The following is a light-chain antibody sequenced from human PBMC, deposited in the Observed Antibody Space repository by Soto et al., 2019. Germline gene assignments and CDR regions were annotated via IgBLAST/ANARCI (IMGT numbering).Light chain of an antibody. CDR1: QSVSSSY. J-gene: IGKJ1*01. Sequence: EIVLTQSPGTLSLSPGERATLSCRASQSVSSSYLAWYQQKPGQAPRILMYGASSRATGIPDRFSGSGSGTDFTLTISRLEPEDFAVYYCQQYGSSPRTFGQGTKVDIK. V-gene: IGKV3-20*01. CDR2: GAS. CDR3: QQYGSSPRT.